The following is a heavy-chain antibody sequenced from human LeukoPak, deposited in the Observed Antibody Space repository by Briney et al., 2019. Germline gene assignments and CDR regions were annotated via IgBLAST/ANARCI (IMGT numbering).Heavy chain of an antibody. CDR3: AKDIAARRGPDY. Sequence: PGGSLRVSCAASGFTFSSYAISWVRQAPGKGLEWVSGISGSGGSTYYADSMKGRFTISRDNSKNTLYLQMNSLRAEDTAVYYCAKDIAARRGPDYWGQGTLVTVSS. J-gene: IGHJ4*02. V-gene: IGHV3-23*01. CDR2: ISGSGGST. CDR1: GFTFSSYA. D-gene: IGHD6-6*01.